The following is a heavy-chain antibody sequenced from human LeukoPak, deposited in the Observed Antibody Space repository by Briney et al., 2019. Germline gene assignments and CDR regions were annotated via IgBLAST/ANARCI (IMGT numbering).Heavy chain of an antibody. Sequence: GSLRLSCAVSGFMFSSYAMSWVRQPPGKGLEWIGEIYHSGSTNYNPSLKSRVTISVDKSKNQFSLKLSSVTAADTAVYYCARRGSTSCFDYWGQGTLVTVSS. CDR1: GFMFSSYA. J-gene: IGHJ4*02. D-gene: IGHD2-2*01. V-gene: IGHV4-4*02. CDR3: ARRGSTSCFDY. CDR2: IYHSGST.